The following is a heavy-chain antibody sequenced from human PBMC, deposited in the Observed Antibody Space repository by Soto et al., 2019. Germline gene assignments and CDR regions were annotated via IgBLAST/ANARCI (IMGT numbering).Heavy chain of an antibody. V-gene: IGHV1-69*13. CDR2: IIPIFGTA. CDR3: ARGFWSGYYTHFDY. CDR1: GYTFTSYG. J-gene: IGHJ4*02. D-gene: IGHD3-3*01. Sequence: SVKVSCKASGYTFTSYGISWVRQAPGQGLEWMGWIIPIFGTANYAQKFQGRVTITADESTSTAYMELSSLRSDDTAVYYCARGFWSGYYTHFDYWGQGTLVTVSS.